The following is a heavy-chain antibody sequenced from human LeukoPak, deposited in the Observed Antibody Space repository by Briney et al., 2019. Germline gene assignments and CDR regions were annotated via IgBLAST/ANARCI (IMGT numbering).Heavy chain of an antibody. CDR1: GGSISSYY. CDR2: IYYSGST. J-gene: IGHJ3*02. V-gene: IGHV4-59*08. D-gene: IGHD3-9*01. CDR3: ARQRGKNYDFLTGYWRDAFDI. Sequence: SETLSLTCTVSGGSISSYYWSWIRQPPGKGLEWIGYIYYSGSTNYNPSLKSRVTISVDTSKNQFSLKLSSVTAADTAVYYCARQRGKNYDFLTGYWRDAFDIWGQGKMVTVSS.